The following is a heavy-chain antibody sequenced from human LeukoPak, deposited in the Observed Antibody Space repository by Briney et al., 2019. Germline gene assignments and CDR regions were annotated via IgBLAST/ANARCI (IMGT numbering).Heavy chain of an antibody. CDR1: GGTFSSYT. J-gene: IGHJ5*02. D-gene: IGHD3-22*01. CDR2: IIPIFGTA. V-gene: IGHV1-69*05. Sequence: SVKVSCKASGGTFSSYTISWVRQAPGQGLEWMGRIIPIFGTANYAQKFQGRVTITTDESTSTAYMELSSPRSEDTAVYYCARDRGTVVSPFDPWGQGTLVTVSS. CDR3: ARDRGTVVSPFDP.